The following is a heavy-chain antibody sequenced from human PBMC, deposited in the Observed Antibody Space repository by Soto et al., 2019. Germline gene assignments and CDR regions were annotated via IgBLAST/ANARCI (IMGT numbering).Heavy chain of an antibody. Sequence: GGSLRLSCAGSGFTFSGPAIHWVHQASGKGLEWVGRIRSKSNDYATSYATSVKGRFTISRDDSKNTAYLQMDRLETEDTAVYYCTVGVVVKAATDYWGQGTLVTVSS. J-gene: IGHJ4*02. CDR2: IRSKSNDYAT. D-gene: IGHD2-2*01. CDR3: TVGVVVKAATDY. CDR1: GFTFSGPA. V-gene: IGHV3-73*01.